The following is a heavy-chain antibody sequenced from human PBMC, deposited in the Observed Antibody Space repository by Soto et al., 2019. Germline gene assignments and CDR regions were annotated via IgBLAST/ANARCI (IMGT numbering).Heavy chain of an antibody. CDR3: ARTNPTVISGMDV. J-gene: IGHJ6*04. CDR1: SFSLSTSGIC. V-gene: IGHV2-70*01. Sequence: XGPTLVPTPQTLPLTCTFSSFSLSTSGICASSIRQPPGKALEWLALIDWDDDKYYSTSLKTRLTISKDTSKNQVVLTMTNMDPVDTATYYCARTNPTVISGMDVWGEGTTVTVSS. CDR2: IDWDDDK.